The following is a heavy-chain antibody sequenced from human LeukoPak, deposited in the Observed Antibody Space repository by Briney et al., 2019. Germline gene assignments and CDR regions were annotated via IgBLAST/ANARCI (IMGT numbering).Heavy chain of an antibody. CDR2: IKSKTDGGTI. D-gene: IGHD3-16*01. CDR1: GLTVSTNY. Sequence: GGSLRLSCAASGLTVSTNYMSWVRQVPGKGLEWVGRIKSKTDGGTIDYAAPVKGRFTISRDDSKHTLYLQMNSLKTEDTAVYYCFGLDYWGQGTLVTVSS. V-gene: IGHV3-15*01. CDR3: FGLDY. J-gene: IGHJ4*02.